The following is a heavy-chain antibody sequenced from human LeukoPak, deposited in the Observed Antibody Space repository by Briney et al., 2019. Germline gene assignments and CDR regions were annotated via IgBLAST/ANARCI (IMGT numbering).Heavy chain of an antibody. V-gene: IGHV1-8*01. J-gene: IGHJ5*02. CDR1: GYTFTSYD. D-gene: IGHD3-10*01. CDR2: MNPNSGNT. CDR3: ARLNRITMVRGVIIGSTWFDP. Sequence: ASVKVSCKASGYTFTSYDINWVRQATGQGLEWMGWMNPNSGNTGYAQKFQGRVTMTRNTSIGTAYMELSSLRSEDTAVYYCARLNRITMVRGVIIGSTWFDPWGQGTLVTVSS.